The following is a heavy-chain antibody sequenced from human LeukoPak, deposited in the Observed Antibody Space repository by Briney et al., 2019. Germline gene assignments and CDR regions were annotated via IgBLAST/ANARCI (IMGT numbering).Heavy chain of an antibody. D-gene: IGHD3-3*01. CDR3: ASRFEWLSSFDY. CDR1: AFIFSNYA. Sequence: PGGSLRLACAASAFIFSNYAMSWVRQAPGKGLEWVSLISSSGGGTYYAESVKGRFTISRDNSKNTLYLQMNSLRAEDTAVYYCASRFEWLSSFDYWGQGTLVTVSS. CDR2: ISSSGGGT. J-gene: IGHJ4*02. V-gene: IGHV3-23*01.